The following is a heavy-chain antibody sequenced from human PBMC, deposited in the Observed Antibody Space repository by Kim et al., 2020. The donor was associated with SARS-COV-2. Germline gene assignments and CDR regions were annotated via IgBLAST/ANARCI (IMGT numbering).Heavy chain of an antibody. CDR3: TRDGSVYYLGTGYWV. J-gene: IGHJ1*01. Sequence: GGSLRLSCAASGFSVSTYYMTWVRQAPGKGLESVSVIYCDGSTYYAASVKGRFTISRDNSKNTLYLQMISLSAEDTAVYYCTRDGSVYYLGTGYWVWGQG. V-gene: IGHV3-66*01. CDR2: IYCDGST. CDR1: GFSVSTYY. D-gene: IGHD3-9*01.